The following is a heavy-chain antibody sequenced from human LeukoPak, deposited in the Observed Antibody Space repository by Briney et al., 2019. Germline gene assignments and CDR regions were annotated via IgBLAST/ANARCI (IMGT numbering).Heavy chain of an antibody. V-gene: IGHV4-38-2*01. D-gene: IGHD3-22*01. Sequence: SETLSLTWAASGYSISSGYYWGWIRQPPGKGLEWIGSVYHSGSTYSNPSLRSRVTISVDTSKNQFSLKLSSVTAADTAVYYCALTLWLSLQPVFDYWGQGILVTVSS. CDR1: GYSISSGYY. CDR2: VYHSGST. J-gene: IGHJ4*02. CDR3: ALTLWLSLQPVFDY.